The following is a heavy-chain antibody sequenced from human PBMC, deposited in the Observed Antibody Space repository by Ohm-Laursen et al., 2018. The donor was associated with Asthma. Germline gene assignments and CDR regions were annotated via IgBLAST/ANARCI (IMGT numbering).Heavy chain of an antibody. D-gene: IGHD3-22*01. J-gene: IGHJ4*02. CDR2: IIPIFGTA. V-gene: IGHV1-69*01. CDR1: GGTFSSYA. CDR3: AREVEPRSMIVVGGLDY. Sequence: GSSVKVSCKASGGTFSSYAISWVRQAPGQGLEWMGGIIPIFGTANYAQKFQGRVTITADESTSTAYMELSSLRSEDTAVYYCAREVEPRSMIVVGGLDYWGQGTLVTVSS.